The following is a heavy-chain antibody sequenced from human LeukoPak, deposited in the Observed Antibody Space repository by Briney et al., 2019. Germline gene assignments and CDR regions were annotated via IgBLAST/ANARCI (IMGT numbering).Heavy chain of an antibody. CDR2: INWNSGSI. V-gene: IGHV3-9*01. Sequence: GGSLRLSCAASGFTFDDYAMHWVRQAPGKGLEWVSSINWNSGSIGYADSVKGRFTISRDNAKNSLYLQMNILRPEDTALYYCAKSGDGYNLGPFDYWGQGTLVTVSS. CDR3: AKSGDGYNLGPFDY. J-gene: IGHJ4*02. D-gene: IGHD5-24*01. CDR1: GFTFDDYA.